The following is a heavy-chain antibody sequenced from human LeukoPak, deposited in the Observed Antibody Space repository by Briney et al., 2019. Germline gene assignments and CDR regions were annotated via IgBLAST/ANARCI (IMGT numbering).Heavy chain of an antibody. V-gene: IGHV4-31*03. CDR2: IYYTGTT. D-gene: IGHD5-18*01. Sequence: SETLSLTCTVSGGSISSGGYYWSWIRQHPGQGLEWMGYIYYTGTTYYNPSLMSRVTMSVDTSKYQYYLTLSSVTAADTAVYYFARGATDGSKYGRLDYWGQGTLVTVSS. CDR3: ARGATDGSKYGRLDY. J-gene: IGHJ4*02. CDR1: GGSISSGGYY.